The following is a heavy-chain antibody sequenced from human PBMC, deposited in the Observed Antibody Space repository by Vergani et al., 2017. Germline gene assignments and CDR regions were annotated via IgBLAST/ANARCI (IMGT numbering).Heavy chain of an antibody. CDR2: IYYSGST. D-gene: IGHD3-3*01. CDR3: ARARVLANYFDY. Sequence: QVQLQESGPGLVKPSETLSLTCTVSGGSISSYYWSWIRQPPGKGLEWIGYIYYSGSTNYNPSLKSRVTISVDTSKNQFSLNLSSVTAADTAVYYCARARVLANYFDYWGQGTLVTVSS. J-gene: IGHJ4*02. CDR1: GGSISSYY. V-gene: IGHV4-59*01.